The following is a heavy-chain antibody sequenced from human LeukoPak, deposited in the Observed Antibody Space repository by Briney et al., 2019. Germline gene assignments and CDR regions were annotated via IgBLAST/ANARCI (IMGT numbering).Heavy chain of an antibody. Sequence: SETLSLTCTVSGGSISNYYWAWIRQPPGKGLEWIGYIYDTGGTKYNPSLKSRRTISLHTSRNQFSLNLSSLTAADTAIYYCARVRNYPDAFDIWGQGRMVTVSS. J-gene: IGHJ3*02. D-gene: IGHD5-24*01. CDR2: IYDTGGT. CDR3: ARVRNYPDAFDI. V-gene: IGHV4-59*01. CDR1: GGSISNYY.